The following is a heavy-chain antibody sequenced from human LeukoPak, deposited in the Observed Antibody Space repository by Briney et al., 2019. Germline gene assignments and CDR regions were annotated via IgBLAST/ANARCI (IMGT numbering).Heavy chain of an antibody. CDR2: IYYSGST. Sequence: SETLSLTCTVSGGSISTYYWSWIRQPPGKGLEWIGHIYYSGSTNYNPSLKSRVNMSVDTSKNQFSLKLSSVTAADTAVYYCARGGGGYAFDYWGQGTLVTVSS. CDR3: ARGGGGYAFDY. CDR1: GGSISTYY. V-gene: IGHV4-59*01. J-gene: IGHJ4*02. D-gene: IGHD5-12*01.